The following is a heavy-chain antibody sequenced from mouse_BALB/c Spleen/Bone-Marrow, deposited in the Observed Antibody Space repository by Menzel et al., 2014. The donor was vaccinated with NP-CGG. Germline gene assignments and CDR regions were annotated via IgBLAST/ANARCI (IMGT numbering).Heavy chain of an antibody. CDR2: IDPANGNT. V-gene: IGHV14-3*02. CDR1: GFNIKDTY. J-gene: IGHJ2*01. CDR3: ASYVYGYYFDY. D-gene: IGHD2-2*01. Sequence: EVQRVESGAGLVKPGASVKLSRTASGFNIKDTYMHWVKQRPEQGLEWIGRIDPANGNTKYDPKFQGKASITADTSSNTAYLQLSSLTSEDTAVYYCASYVYGYYFDYWGQGTTLTVSS.